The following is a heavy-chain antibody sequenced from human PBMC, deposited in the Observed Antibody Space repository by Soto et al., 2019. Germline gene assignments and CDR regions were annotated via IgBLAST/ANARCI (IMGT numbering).Heavy chain of an antibody. CDR2: ISGSGGST. CDR1: GFTFSSYA. CDR3: AKDYFDFWSGYYPTSGPYYGMDV. V-gene: IGHV3-23*01. D-gene: IGHD3-3*01. J-gene: IGHJ6*02. Sequence: GGSLRLSCAASGFTFSSYAMSWGRQAPGKGLEWVSVISGSGGSTYYADSVKGRFTISRDNSKNTLYLQMNSLRAEDTAVYYCAKDYFDFWSGYYPTSGPYYGMDVWGQGTTVTVSS.